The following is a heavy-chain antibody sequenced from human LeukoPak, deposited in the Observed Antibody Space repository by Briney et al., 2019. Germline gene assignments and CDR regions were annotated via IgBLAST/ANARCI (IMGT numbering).Heavy chain of an antibody. D-gene: IGHD1-26*01. CDR3: ARGGVGANSAFDI. J-gene: IGHJ3*02. V-gene: IGHV3-7*03. Sequence: PGGSLRLSCAASGFTFSSFWMSWVRQAPGKGLEWVANIKQDGSGRSYVDSVKGRFTISRDSAKNSLYLQMNSLRAEDTAVYYCARGGVGANSAFDIWGQGTMVTVSS. CDR2: IKQDGSGR. CDR1: GFTFSSFW.